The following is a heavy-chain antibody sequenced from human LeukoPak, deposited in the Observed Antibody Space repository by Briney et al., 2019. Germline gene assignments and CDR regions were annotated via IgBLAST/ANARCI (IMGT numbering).Heavy chain of an antibody. CDR3: TRVSSGGRDN. V-gene: IGHV1-8*01. CDR1: GYTFTSCV. D-gene: IGHD6-19*01. Sequence: ASVKVSCKASGYTFTSCVINWVRQATGQGLEWMGWMNPNSGNTGYGQSFQGRITMTRDISIGTAYMELSNLTSEDTAIYYCTRVSSGGRDNWGQGTLVTVSA. J-gene: IGHJ4*02. CDR2: MNPNSGNT.